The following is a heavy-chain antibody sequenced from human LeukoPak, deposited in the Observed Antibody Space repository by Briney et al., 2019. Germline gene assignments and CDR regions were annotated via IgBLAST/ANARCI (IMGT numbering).Heavy chain of an antibody. CDR2: INPNSGGT. Sequence: AAVKVSCKASGYTFTDYYMHWVRQAPGQGLEWMGWINPNSGGTNYAQKFQGRVTMTTDTSISTAYMEVSRLRSDDTAVYYCARVRIGQQLDKYYYYAMDVWGQGTTVTVSS. CDR3: ARVRIGQQLDKYYYYAMDV. J-gene: IGHJ6*02. CDR1: GYTFTDYY. D-gene: IGHD6-13*01. V-gene: IGHV1-2*02.